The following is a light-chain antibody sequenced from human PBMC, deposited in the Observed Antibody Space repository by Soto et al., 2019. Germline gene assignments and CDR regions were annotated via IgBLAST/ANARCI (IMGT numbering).Light chain of an antibody. V-gene: IGKV2-24*01. Sequence: DIVLTQTPLSSPVTLGQPASISCRSSQSLVDSDGYTYLSWLQQRPGQPPRLLIYKMSNRFSGVPDRFSGTGAGTYFTLEISRVEAEDVGVYYSMQATHFPHTLGQGTKLEIK. J-gene: IGKJ2*01. CDR2: KMS. CDR1: QSLVDSDGYTY. CDR3: MQATHFPHT.